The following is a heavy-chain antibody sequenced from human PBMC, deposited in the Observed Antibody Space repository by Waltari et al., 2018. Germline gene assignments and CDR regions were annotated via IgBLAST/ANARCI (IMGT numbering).Heavy chain of an antibody. V-gene: IGHV1-2*02. CDR2: INPKSGRT. Sequence: QVQLVQSGAEVKKPGASVRVSCKAPGYKFTGFYMHGLRQAPGQGLEWMGWINPKSGRTRYAQKFEDRVIMSRDTSTSTAFMELTGLRPDDTAVYYCARDDHCDFWGQGTLVTVSS. J-gene: IGHJ4*02. CDR3: ARDDHCDF. CDR1: GYKFTGFY.